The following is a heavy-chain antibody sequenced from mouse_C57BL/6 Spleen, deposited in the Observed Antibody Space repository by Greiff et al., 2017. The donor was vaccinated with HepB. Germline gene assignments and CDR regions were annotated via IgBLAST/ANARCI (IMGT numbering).Heavy chain of an antibody. CDR1: GYSFTDYN. CDR3: ARRGAYYSNPHWYFDV. CDR2: INPNYGTT. V-gene: IGHV1-39*01. Sequence: EVKLMESGPELVKPGASVKISCKASGYSFTDYNMNWVKQSNGKSLEWIGVINPNYGTTSYNQKFKGKATLTVDQSSSTAYMQLNSLTSEDSAVYYCARRGAYYSNPHWYFDVWGTGTTVTVSS. J-gene: IGHJ1*03. D-gene: IGHD2-5*01.